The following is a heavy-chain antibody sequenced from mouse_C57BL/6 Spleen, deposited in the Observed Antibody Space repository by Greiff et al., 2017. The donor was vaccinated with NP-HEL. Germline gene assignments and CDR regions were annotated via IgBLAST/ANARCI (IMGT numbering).Heavy chain of an antibody. V-gene: IGHV1-15*01. CDR2: IDPETVGT. CDR3: TANYGNFAY. CDR1: GYTFTDSE. J-gene: IGHJ3*01. Sequence: QVQLQQSGAELVRPGASVTLSCKASGYTFTDSEMHWLKQTPVHGLEWIVAIDPETVGTSSNQKFKGKDILTADKSSSTAYMELRSLTSEDSAVYYCTANYGNFAYWGQGTLVTVSA. D-gene: IGHD2-1*01.